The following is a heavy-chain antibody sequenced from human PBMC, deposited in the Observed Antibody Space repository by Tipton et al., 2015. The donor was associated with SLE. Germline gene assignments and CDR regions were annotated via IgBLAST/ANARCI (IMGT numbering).Heavy chain of an antibody. CDR1: GFIFSTYA. D-gene: IGHD1-26*01. Sequence: SLRLSCADSGFIFSTYAMHWVRQAPGKGLEWVAVISYDGSNKYYADSVKGRFTISRDNSKNTLYLQMNSLRAEDTAVYYRARGVGYYYYMDVWGKGTTVTVSS. V-gene: IGHV3-30-3*01. J-gene: IGHJ6*03. CDR2: ISYDGSNK. CDR3: ARGVGYYYYMDV.